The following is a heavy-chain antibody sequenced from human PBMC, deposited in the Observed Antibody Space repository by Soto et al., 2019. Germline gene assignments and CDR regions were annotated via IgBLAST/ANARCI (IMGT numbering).Heavy chain of an antibody. J-gene: IGHJ4*02. V-gene: IGHV3-30*18. CDR2: ISYDGSNK. D-gene: IGHD6-13*01. CDR3: AKAGIAAAGYYFDY. CDR1: GFTFSSYG. Sequence: GGSLRLSCAASGFTFSSYGMQWVRQAPGKGLEWVAVISYDGSNKYYADSVKGRFTISRDNSKNTLYLQMNSLRAEDTAVYYCAKAGIAAAGYYFDYWGQGTLVTVSS.